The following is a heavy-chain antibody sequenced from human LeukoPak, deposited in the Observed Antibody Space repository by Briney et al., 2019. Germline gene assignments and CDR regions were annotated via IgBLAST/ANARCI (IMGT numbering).Heavy chain of an antibody. Sequence: PSQTLSLTCTVSGGSISSGSYYWSWIRQPAGKGLEWIGRIYTSGSTNYNPSLKSRVTISVDTSKNQFSLKLSSVTAADTAVYYCASTGLGIGIAVAGSPFTIDYWGQGTLVTVSS. CDR1: GGSISSGSYY. CDR3: ASTGLGIGIAVAGSPFTIDY. CDR2: IYTSGST. J-gene: IGHJ4*02. D-gene: IGHD6-19*01. V-gene: IGHV4-61*02.